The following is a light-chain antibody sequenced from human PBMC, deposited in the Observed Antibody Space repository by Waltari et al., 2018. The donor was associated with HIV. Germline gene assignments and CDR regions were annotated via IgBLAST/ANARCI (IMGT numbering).Light chain of an antibody. J-gene: IGLJ2*01. CDR3: SSYTSSSTPRVV. V-gene: IGLV2-14*03. Sequence: QSALTPAASVSGPPGHSLTPLLPGPGRAGGGCNYVPWDQHHPANPPNLTIYDVTNRPSWIAKRFSGSKSANTTSLTISALQAEDEADYYCSSYTSSSTPRVVFGGGTKLTVL. CDR2: DVT. CDR1: GRAGGGCNY.